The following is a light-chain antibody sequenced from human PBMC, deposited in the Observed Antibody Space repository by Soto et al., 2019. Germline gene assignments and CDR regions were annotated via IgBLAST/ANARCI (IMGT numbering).Light chain of an antibody. J-gene: IGKJ5*01. CDR2: GAS. V-gene: IGKV3-15*01. CDR1: QSVSSN. Sequence: EIVMTQSPATLSVSPGERATLSRRASQSVSSNLAWYQQKPGQAPRLLIYGASTRATGIPARFSGSGSGTEFTLTISSLQSEDFAVYYCQQYHNWPPEITFGQGTRLEIK. CDR3: QQYHNWPPEIT.